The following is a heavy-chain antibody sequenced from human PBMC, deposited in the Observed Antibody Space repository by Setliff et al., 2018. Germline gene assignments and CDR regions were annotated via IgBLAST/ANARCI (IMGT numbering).Heavy chain of an antibody. D-gene: IGHD3-16*01. V-gene: IGHV3-7*01. Sequence: GGSLRLSCAASGLTFSSYWMSWGRQAPGKGLEWVANIKQDGSEKYYVDSVKGIFTISRDNAKNSLYLQMNSLRAEDTAVYYCASDGGEYWGQGTLVTVSS. CDR2: IKQDGSEK. CDR3: ASDGGEY. J-gene: IGHJ4*02. CDR1: GLTFSSYW.